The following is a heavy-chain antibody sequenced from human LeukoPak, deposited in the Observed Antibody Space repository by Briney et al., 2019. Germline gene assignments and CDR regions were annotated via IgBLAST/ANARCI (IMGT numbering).Heavy chain of an antibody. CDR1: GGSISSGGYY. CDR2: IYYSGST. J-gene: IGHJ4*02. Sequence: PSETLSLTCTVSGGSISSGGYYWSWIRQHPGKGLEWIGYIYYSGSTYYNPSLKSRVTISVDTSKNQFSLKPSSVTAADTAVYYCAREYYDILTGYRTLDYWGQGTLVTVSS. D-gene: IGHD3-9*01. V-gene: IGHV4-31*03. CDR3: AREYYDILTGYRTLDY.